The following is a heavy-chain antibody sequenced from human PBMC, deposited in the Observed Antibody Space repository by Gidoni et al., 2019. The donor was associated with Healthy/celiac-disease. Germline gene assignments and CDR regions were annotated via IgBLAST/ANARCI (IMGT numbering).Heavy chain of an antibody. CDR2: ISSSSSYI. V-gene: IGHV3-21*01. D-gene: IGHD6-13*01. CDR3: ARDGRIIAAKFDY. CDR1: GFTFSSYS. J-gene: IGHJ4*02. Sequence: EVQLVESGGGLVKPGGSLRLSCAASGFTFSSYSMNWVRQAPGKGLEWVSSISSSSSYIYYADSVKGRFTISRDNAKNSLYLQMNSLRAEDTAVYYCARDGRIIAAKFDYWGQGTLVTVSS.